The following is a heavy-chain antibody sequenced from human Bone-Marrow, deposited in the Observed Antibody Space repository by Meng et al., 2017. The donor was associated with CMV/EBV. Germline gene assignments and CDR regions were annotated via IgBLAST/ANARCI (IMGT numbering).Heavy chain of an antibody. Sequence: GSLRLSCAVYGGSFSGYYWSWIRQPPGKGLEWIGSIYYSGSTYYNPSLKSRVTISVDTSKNQFSLKLSSVTAADTAVYYCARHNPPGYMIPYTFDPWGQGTLVTVSS. J-gene: IGHJ5*02. CDR3: ARHNPPGYMIPYTFDP. CDR2: IYYSGST. V-gene: IGHV4-34*01. CDR1: GGSFSGYY. D-gene: IGHD3-22*01.